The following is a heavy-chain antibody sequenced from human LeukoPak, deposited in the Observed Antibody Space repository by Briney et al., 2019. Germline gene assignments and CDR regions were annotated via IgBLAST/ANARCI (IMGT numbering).Heavy chain of an antibody. J-gene: IGHJ4*02. D-gene: IGHD1-26*01. CDR3: ARAIVGATKGADFDY. CDR2: INHSGST. V-gene: IGHV4-34*01. Sequence: SETLSLTCAVYGGSFSGYYWSWIRQPPGKGLEWIREINHSGSTNYNPSLKSRVTISVDTSKNQFSLKLSSVTAADTAVYYCARAIVGATKGADFDYWGQGTLVTVSS. CDR1: GGSFSGYY.